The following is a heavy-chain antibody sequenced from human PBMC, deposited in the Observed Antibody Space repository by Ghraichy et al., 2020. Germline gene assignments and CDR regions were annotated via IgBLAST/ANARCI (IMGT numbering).Heavy chain of an antibody. D-gene: IGHD1-7*01. Sequence: GESLRLSCAASGFNFRDYYMSWIRQAPGKGLEWVSLISRKGRDTNYADSVRGRFTISRDDAKSALFLQLNTLRAEDTAIYYCVREGQELGKSGFDLWGQGTPVTVSS. CDR1: GFNFRDYY. J-gene: IGHJ5*02. CDR2: ISRKGRDT. CDR3: VREGQELGKSGFDL. V-gene: IGHV3-11*06.